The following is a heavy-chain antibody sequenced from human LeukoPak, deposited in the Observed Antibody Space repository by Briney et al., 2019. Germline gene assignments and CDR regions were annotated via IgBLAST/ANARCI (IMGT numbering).Heavy chain of an antibody. J-gene: IGHJ3*02. CDR3: AASPRAFDI. Sequence: GGSLRLSCAASRITFSDYYMTWIRQAPGKGLEWVSYISGSSSFTNYADSVRGRFTISRDNAKNEVYLQMNSLRAEDTAVYYCAASPRAFDIWGQGTMVTVSS. CDR2: ISGSSSFT. CDR1: RITFSDYY. V-gene: IGHV3-11*06.